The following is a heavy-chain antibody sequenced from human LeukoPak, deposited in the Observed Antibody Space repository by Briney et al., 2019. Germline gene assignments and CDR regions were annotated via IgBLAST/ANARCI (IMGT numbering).Heavy chain of an antibody. CDR2: ISAYNGNT. V-gene: IGHV1-18*01. Sequence: ASVKVSCTASGYTFTSYGISWVRQAPGQGLEWMGWISAYNGNTNYAQKLQGRVTMTTDTSTSTAYMELRSLRSDDTAVYYCARGTTGGSEGYCSGGSCLGFDPWGQGTLVTVSS. CDR1: GYTFTSYG. J-gene: IGHJ5*02. D-gene: IGHD2-15*01. CDR3: ARGTTGGSEGYCSGGSCLGFDP.